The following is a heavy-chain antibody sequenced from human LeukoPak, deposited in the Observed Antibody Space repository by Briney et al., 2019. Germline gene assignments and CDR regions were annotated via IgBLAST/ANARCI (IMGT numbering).Heavy chain of an antibody. Sequence: SETLSLTCAVYDGPFSGYYWSWIRQPPGKGLEWIGYIYYSGSTNYNPSLKSRVTISVDTSKNQFSLKLSSVTAADTAVYYCAREGSSGWYPDWFDPWGQGTLVTVSS. D-gene: IGHD6-19*01. J-gene: IGHJ5*02. V-gene: IGHV4-59*01. CDR3: AREGSSGWYPDWFDP. CDR2: IYYSGST. CDR1: DGPFSGYY.